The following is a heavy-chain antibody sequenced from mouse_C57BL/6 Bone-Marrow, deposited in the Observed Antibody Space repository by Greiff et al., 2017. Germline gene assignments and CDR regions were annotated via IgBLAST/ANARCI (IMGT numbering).Heavy chain of an antibody. V-gene: IGHV2-2*01. CDR1: GFSLTSYG. Sequence: VQLQESGPGLVQPSQSLSITCTVSGFSLTSYGVHWVRQSPGKGLEWLGVIWSGGSTDYNAAFISRLSISKDNSKSQVCFKMNSLQADDTAIYYCASDYASDYWGQGTTLTVSS. J-gene: IGHJ2*01. CDR3: ASDYASDY. CDR2: IWSGGST. D-gene: IGHD2-4*01.